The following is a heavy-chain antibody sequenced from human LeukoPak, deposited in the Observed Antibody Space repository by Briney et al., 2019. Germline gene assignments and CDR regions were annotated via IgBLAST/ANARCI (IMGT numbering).Heavy chain of an antibody. D-gene: IGHD5-18*01. V-gene: IGHV1-69*04. CDR1: GGTFSSYA. CDR2: IIPILGIA. CDR3: AREPSGIQLWLWVVYFDY. Sequence: GASVKVSCKASGGTFSSYAISWVRQAPGQGLEWMGRIIPILGIANYAQKLQGRVTITADKSTSTAYMELSSLRSEDTAVYYCAREPSGIQLWLWVVYFDYWGQGTLVTVSS. J-gene: IGHJ4*02.